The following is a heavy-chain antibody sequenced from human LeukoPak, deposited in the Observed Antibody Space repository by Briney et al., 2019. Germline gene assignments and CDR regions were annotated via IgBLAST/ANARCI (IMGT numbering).Heavy chain of an antibody. CDR1: GGTFSSYA. V-gene: IGHV1-18*01. CDR3: ARGSRGNYYGSGSYAY. CDR2: ISAYNGNT. J-gene: IGHJ4*02. Sequence: ASVKVSCKASGGTFSSYAISWVRQAPGQGLEWMGWISAYNGNTNYAQKLQGRVTMTTDTSTSTAYMELRSLRSDDTAVYYCARGSRGNYYGSGSYAYWGQGTLVTVSS. D-gene: IGHD3-10*01.